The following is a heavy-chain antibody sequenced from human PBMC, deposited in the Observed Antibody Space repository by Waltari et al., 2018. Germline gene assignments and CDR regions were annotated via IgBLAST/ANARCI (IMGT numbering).Heavy chain of an antibody. CDR3: ARANYYGSGSIDY. Sequence: QVQLQESGPGLVKPSQTLSLTCTVSGGSISSGIYYWSWIRQPAGKGLEWLGRIQTSGSTHYNPSLKSRVTISVDTSKNQFSLKLSSVTAADTAVYYCARANYYGSGSIDYWG. CDR1: GGSISSGIYY. D-gene: IGHD3-10*01. J-gene: IGHJ4*01. V-gene: IGHV4-61*02. CDR2: IQTSGST.